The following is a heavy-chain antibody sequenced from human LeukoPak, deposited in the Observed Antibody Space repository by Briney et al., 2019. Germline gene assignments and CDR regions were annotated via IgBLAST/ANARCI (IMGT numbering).Heavy chain of an antibody. CDR3: ARDRVATTDY. J-gene: IGHJ4*02. Sequence: SETLSLTCAVYGGSFRGYYWSWIRQPPGKGMEWIGEINHSGSTNYNPSLKSRVTISVDTSKNQFSLKLSSVTAADTAVYYCARDRVATTDYWGQGTLVTVSS. D-gene: IGHD5-12*01. CDR1: GGSFRGYY. V-gene: IGHV4-34*01. CDR2: INHSGST.